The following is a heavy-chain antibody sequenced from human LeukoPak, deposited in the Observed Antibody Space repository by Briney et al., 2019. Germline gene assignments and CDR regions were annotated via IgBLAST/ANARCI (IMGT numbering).Heavy chain of an antibody. CDR2: IKHDGSVQ. J-gene: IGHJ3*02. V-gene: IGHV3-7*01. Sequence: GGSLRLSCAASGFTFSSYWMSWVRQAPGKGLEWVANIKHDGSVQYCVDSVKGRFTISRDNAKNSLYLQMNSLRAEDTAVYYCARDPEDYYDSSAYYDGFDMWGQGTMVTVSS. CDR1: GFTFSSYW. D-gene: IGHD3-22*01. CDR3: ARDPEDYYDSSAYYDGFDM.